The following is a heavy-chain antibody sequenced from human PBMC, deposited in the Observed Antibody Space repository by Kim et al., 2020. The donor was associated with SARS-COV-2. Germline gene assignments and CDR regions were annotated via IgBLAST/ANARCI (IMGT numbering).Heavy chain of an antibody. V-gene: IGHV3-21*01. J-gene: IGHJ4*02. CDR1: GFTFSSYS. D-gene: IGHD3-10*01. CDR3: ARDLYYYGSWSTNNDY. Sequence: GGSLRLSCAASGFTFSSYSMNWVRQAPGKGLEWVSSISSSSSYIYYADSVKGRFTISRDNAKNSLYLQMNSLRAEDTAVYYCARDLYYYGSWSTNNDYWGQGTLVTVSS. CDR2: ISSSSSYI.